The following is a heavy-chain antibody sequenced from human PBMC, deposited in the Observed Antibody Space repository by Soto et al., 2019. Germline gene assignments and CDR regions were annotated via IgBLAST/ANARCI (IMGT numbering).Heavy chain of an antibody. J-gene: IGHJ6*03. CDR1: GFTFSSYS. Sequence: PVGSLRLSCAASGFTFSSYSMNWVRQAPGKGLEWVSYISSSSSTIYYADSVKGRFTISRDNAKNSLYLQMNSLRAEDTAVYYCARFADYRAGPYYYYYYMDVWGKGTRVTVP. CDR2: ISSSSSTI. V-gene: IGHV3-48*01. D-gene: IGHD4-4*01. CDR3: ARFADYRAGPYYYYYYMDV.